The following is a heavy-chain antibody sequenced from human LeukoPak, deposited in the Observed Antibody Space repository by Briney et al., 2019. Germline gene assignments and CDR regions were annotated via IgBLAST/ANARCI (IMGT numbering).Heavy chain of an antibody. CDR1: GFTFSSYW. D-gene: IGHD7-27*01. J-gene: IGHJ6*03. V-gene: IGHV3-9*03. CDR2: ISWNSGSI. CDR3: AKGSGDAYYYYYMDV. Sequence: GGSLRLSCAASGFTFSSYWMHWVRQAPGKGLEWVSGISWNSGSIGYADSVKGRFTISRDNAKNSLYLQMNSLRAEDMALYYCAKGSGDAYYYYYMDVWGKGTTVTVSS.